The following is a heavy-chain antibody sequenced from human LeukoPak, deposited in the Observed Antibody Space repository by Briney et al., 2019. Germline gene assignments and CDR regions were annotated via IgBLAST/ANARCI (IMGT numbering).Heavy chain of an antibody. CDR1: GGCVSSYY. V-gene: IGHV4-4*07. CDR3: ARDGSGYSYGSYQDYYYYMDV. Sequence: SETLSLTCTVSGGCVSSYYWSWIRQPAGKGLEWIGRIYTSGSTNYNPSLKSRVTMSVDTSKNQFSLKLSSVTAADTAVYYCARDGSGYSYGSYQDYYYYMDVWGKGTTVTVSS. D-gene: IGHD5-18*01. CDR2: IYTSGST. J-gene: IGHJ6*03.